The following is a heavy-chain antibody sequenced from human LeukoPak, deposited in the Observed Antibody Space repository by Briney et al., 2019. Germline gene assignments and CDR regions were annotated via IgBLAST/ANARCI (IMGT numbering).Heavy chain of an antibody. CDR2: ISWNSGSI. D-gene: IGHD3-9*01. V-gene: IGHV3-9*01. Sequence: GGSLRLSCAASGFTFDDYAMHWVRQAPGKGLEWVSGISWNSGSIGYADSVKGRFTISRDNAKNPLYLQMNSLRPEDTAMYYCTKANFDWVLYFHHWGQGTLVTVSS. CDR3: TKANFDWVLYFHH. CDR1: GFTFDDYA. J-gene: IGHJ4*02.